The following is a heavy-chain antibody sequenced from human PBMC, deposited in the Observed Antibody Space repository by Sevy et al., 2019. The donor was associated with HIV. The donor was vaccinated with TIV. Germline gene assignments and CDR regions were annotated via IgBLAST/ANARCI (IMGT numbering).Heavy chain of an antibody. CDR3: ARHAAPGIAAPFAF. CDR1: GGSVSSSSHY. Sequence: SETLSLTCTVSGGSVSSSSHYWGWIRQPPGKGLEWIGTIYYTGSTYYNPSLKSRVTVSVATSKNQFSLRLSSVTAVDTAIYYCARHAAPGIAAPFAFWGLGTLVTVSS. J-gene: IGHJ4*02. CDR2: IYYTGST. V-gene: IGHV4-39*01. D-gene: IGHD6-13*01.